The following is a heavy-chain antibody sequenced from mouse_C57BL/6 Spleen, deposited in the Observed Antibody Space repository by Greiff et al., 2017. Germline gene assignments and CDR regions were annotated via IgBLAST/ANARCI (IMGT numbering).Heavy chain of an antibody. CDR1: GYTFTSYW. D-gene: IGHD1-1*01. J-gene: IGHJ1*03. CDR3: SLITTVVAPGV. CDR2: IHPNSGST. Sequence: LQESGAELVKPGDSVKLSCKASGYTFTSYWMHWVKQRPGQGLEWIGMIHPNSGSTNYNEKFKSKATLTVDKSSSTAYMQLSSLTSEDSAVYSCSLITTVVAPGVWGTGTTVTVSS. V-gene: IGHV1-64*01.